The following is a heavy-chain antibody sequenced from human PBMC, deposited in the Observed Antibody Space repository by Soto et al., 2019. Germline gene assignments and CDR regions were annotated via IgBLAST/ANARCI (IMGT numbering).Heavy chain of an antibody. CDR1: GGSISSYY. CDR3: ARDGDIAAAGKVYYYGMDV. CDR2: IYTSGST. J-gene: IGHJ6*02. Sequence: PSETLSLTCTVSGGSISSYYWSWIRQPAGKGLEWIGRIYTSGSTNYNPSLKSRVTMSVDTSKNQFSLKLSSVTAADTAVYYCARDGDIAAAGKVYYYGMDVWGQGTTVTVSS. V-gene: IGHV4-4*07. D-gene: IGHD6-13*01.